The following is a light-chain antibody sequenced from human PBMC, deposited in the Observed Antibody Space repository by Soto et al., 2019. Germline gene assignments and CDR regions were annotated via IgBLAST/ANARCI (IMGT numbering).Light chain of an antibody. Sequence: QLVLTQPASVSGSPGQSIAISCTGTSSDVGAYNFVCWFQQHPGEAPKLMIYDVGTRPSGISDRFSGSKSGTTASLTISGLQAEDEAHYYCSSYTSSGTLVFGGGTKLTVL. V-gene: IGLV2-14*03. CDR2: DVG. CDR1: SSDVGAYNF. CDR3: SSYTSSGTLV. J-gene: IGLJ3*02.